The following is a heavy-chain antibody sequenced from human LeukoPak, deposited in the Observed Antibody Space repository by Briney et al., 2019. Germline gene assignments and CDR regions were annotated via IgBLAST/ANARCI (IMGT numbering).Heavy chain of an antibody. CDR1: GGSFSGYY. CDR3: ARGELGPRLSL. D-gene: IGHD1-26*01. CDR2: INHRGII. V-gene: IGHV4-34*01. J-gene: IGHJ6*02. Sequence: SETLSHTCAVYGGSFSGYYWSWIRQPPGKGLEWIGEINHRGIINYNPSLKSRVTTSVDTSNSQFSLTLNSVTAADTAVYYCARGELGPRLSLWGQGTEVTVS.